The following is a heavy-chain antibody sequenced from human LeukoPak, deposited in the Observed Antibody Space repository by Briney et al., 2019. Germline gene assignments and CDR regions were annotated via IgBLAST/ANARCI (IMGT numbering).Heavy chain of an antibody. V-gene: IGHV1-69*13. CDR2: MIPIFGTA. D-gene: IGHD3-22*01. J-gene: IGHJ5*02. CDR1: GGSFNSYA. Sequence: SVTVSFTASGGSFNSYAISCVRQAPGQGHEWMGGMIPIFGTATYSQKVLARVTITSGQSTTTAFMELISLRSEDSAGYCCARALSPSSGYLLRHHNWFDLWGQGTLVTVS. CDR3: ARALSPSSGYLLRHHNWFDL.